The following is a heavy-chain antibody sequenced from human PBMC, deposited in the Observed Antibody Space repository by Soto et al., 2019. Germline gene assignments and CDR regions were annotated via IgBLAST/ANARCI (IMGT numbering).Heavy chain of an antibody. Sequence: GRSLRLSCAASGFTFSSYWMSWVRQTPGKGLEWVANIKQGGSEKYYVDSVKGRFTISRDNAKNSLYLQMNSLRAEDTAVYYCARALVSSIAARALFDYWGQGTLVTVSS. J-gene: IGHJ4*02. CDR3: ARALVSSIAARALFDY. D-gene: IGHD6-6*01. CDR1: GFTFSSYW. V-gene: IGHV3-7*01. CDR2: IKQGGSEK.